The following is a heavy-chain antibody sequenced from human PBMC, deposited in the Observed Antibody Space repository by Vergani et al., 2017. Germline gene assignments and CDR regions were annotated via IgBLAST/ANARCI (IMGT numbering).Heavy chain of an antibody. CDR1: GYTFTGYY. CDR3: ARARAALTRHPFDP. Sequence: QVQLVQSGAEVKKPGASVKVSCKASGYTFTGYYMHWVRQAPGQGLEWMGWINHNSGGTNYAQKFQGWVTMTRDTSISTAYMELSRLRSDDTAVYYCARARAALTRHPFDPWGQGTLVTVAS. V-gene: IGHV1-2*04. J-gene: IGHJ5*02. CDR2: INHNSGGT. D-gene: IGHD6-13*01.